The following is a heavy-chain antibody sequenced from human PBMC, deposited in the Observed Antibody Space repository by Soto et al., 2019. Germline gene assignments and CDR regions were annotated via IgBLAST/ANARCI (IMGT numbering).Heavy chain of an antibody. J-gene: IGHJ4*02. CDR1: GFAFGGFT. CDR2: ISGSAART. D-gene: IGHD6-13*01. CDR3: TRGGVGTTGSCDF. Sequence: VQVLESGGGLVQPGGSLRLSCSVSGFAFGGFTMTWFRQAPGKGLEWVSSISGSAARTYYADSVQGRFTISRDNSKSTLYLQMNSLRVEDTAEYYCTRGGVGTTGSCDFWGQGTLVAVSS. V-gene: IGHV3-23*01.